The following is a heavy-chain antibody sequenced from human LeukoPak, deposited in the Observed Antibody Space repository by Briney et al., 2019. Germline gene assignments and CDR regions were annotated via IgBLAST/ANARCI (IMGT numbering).Heavy chain of an antibody. CDR3: ARHAKSLWFGELSTDQYYFDY. CDR2: IDPSDSYT. J-gene: IGHJ4*02. V-gene: IGHV5-10-1*01. CDR1: GYSFTSYW. D-gene: IGHD3-10*01. Sequence: GESLKIPCKGSGYSFTSYWISWVRQLPGKGLEWMGRIDPSDSYTNYSPSFQGHVTISADKSISTAYLQWSSLKASDTAMYYCARHAKSLWFGELSTDQYYFDYWGQGTLVTVSS.